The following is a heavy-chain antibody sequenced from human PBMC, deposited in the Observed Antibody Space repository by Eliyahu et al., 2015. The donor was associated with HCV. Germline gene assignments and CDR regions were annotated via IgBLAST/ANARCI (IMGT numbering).Heavy chain of an antibody. J-gene: IGHJ2*01. CDR2: IYTSGST. V-gene: IGHV4-4*07. CDR3: ARSEPTTVTTAVWYFDL. D-gene: IGHD4-17*01. Sequence: QVQLQESGPGLVKPSETLSLTCTVSGGSISRYYWSWIRQPAGKGLEWIGRIYTSGSTNYNPSLKSRVTMSVDTSKNQFSLKLSSVTAADTAVYYCARSEPTTVTTAVWYFDLWGRGTLVTVSS. CDR1: GGSISRYY.